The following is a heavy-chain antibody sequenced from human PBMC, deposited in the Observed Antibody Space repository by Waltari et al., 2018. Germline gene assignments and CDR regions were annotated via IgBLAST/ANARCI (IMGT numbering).Heavy chain of an antibody. CDR3: ARGGRGYSLLFDP. V-gene: IGHV4-61*02. J-gene: IGHJ5*02. CDR1: GGSISSGSYY. Sequence: QVQLQESGPGLVKPSQTLSLTCTVSGGSISSGSYYWRWIRQPAGKGLEWIGRIYTSGSTNYNPSLKSRVTISVDTSKNQFSLKLSSVTAADTAVYYCARGGRGYSLLFDPWGQGTLVTVSS. D-gene: IGHD5-12*01. CDR2: IYTSGST.